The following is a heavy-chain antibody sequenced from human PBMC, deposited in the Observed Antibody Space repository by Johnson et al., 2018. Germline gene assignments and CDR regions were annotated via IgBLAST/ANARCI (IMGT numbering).Heavy chain of an antibody. CDR2: IWYDGSNK. J-gene: IGHJ3*02. Sequence: QVQLVESGGGVVQPGRSLRLSCAASGFTFSSYGMHWVRQAPGKGLEWVAVIWYDGSNKYYADSVKGRFTISRDNSKNTLYLQMNSLRAEDTAGYHCAKALIGGNGAFDIWGQGTMVTVSS. CDR1: GFTFSSYG. D-gene: IGHD2/OR15-2a*01. CDR3: AKALIGGNGAFDI. V-gene: IGHV3-33*06.